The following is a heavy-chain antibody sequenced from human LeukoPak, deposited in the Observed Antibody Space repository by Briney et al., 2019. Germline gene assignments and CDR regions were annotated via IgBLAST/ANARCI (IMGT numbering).Heavy chain of an antibody. D-gene: IGHD1-1*01. J-gene: IGHJ3*02. CDR1: GGSISSGSYY. CDR2: IYTSGST. Sequence: PSETLSLTCTDSGGSISSGSYYWSWIRQPAGKGLEWIGRIYTSGSTNYNPSLKSRVTISVDTSKNQFSLKLSSVTAADTAVYYCARGMPTGTTSDAFDIWGQGTMVTVSS. CDR3: ARGMPTGTTSDAFDI. V-gene: IGHV4-61*02.